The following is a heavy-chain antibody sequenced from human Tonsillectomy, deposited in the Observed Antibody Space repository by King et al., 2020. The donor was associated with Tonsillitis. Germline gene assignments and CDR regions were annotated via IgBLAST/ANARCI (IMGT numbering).Heavy chain of an antibody. CDR3: AKDSLLYDSSTLDY. V-gene: IGHV3-30*18. D-gene: IGHD3-22*01. Sequence: QLVQSGGGVVQPGRSLRLSCASSGFTFSSYGMHWVRQAPGKGLEWVAVISYDGSNKYYADSVKGRFTISRDNSKNTLYLQMNSLRAEDTAVYYCAKDSLLYDSSTLDYWGQGTLVTVSS. J-gene: IGHJ4*02. CDR1: GFTFSSYG. CDR2: ISYDGSNK.